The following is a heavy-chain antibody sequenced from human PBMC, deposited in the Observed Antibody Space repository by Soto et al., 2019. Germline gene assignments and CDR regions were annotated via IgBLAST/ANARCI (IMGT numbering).Heavy chain of an antibody. V-gene: IGHV3-30*18. Sequence: QVQLVESGGGVVQPGRSLRLSCAASGFTFSSYGMHWVRQAPGKGLEWVAVISYDGSNKYYADSVKGRFTISRDNSKNTLYLQMNSLRAEDTAVYYCAKAGGYSGYDFGGEDYYYYGMDVWGQGTTVTVSS. CDR1: GFTFSSYG. CDR2: ISYDGSNK. D-gene: IGHD5-12*01. CDR3: AKAGGYSGYDFGGEDYYYYGMDV. J-gene: IGHJ6*02.